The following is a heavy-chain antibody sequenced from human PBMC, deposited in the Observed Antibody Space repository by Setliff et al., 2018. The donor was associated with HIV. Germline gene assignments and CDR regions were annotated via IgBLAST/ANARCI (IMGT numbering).Heavy chain of an antibody. CDR2: IFYSGST. Sequence: SETLSLTCTVSGDSINYKYWSWIRQSPGKGLEWIGYIFYSGSTNYNPSLKSRVTIFVDTSRNQFSLRMTSVTAADTALYFCARHISPDMDNFWSGYRGYFDYWGQGTLVTVSS. D-gene: IGHD3-3*01. J-gene: IGHJ4*02. V-gene: IGHV4-59*08. CDR1: GDSINYKY. CDR3: ARHISPDMDNFWSGYRGYFDY.